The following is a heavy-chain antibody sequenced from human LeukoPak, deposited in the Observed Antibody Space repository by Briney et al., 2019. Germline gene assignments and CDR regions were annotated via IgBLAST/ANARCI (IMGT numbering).Heavy chain of an antibody. CDR3: AELGITMIGGV. J-gene: IGHJ6*04. V-gene: IGHV3-48*03. CDR1: GFTFSSYE. Sequence: GGSLRLSCAASGFTFSSYEMNWVRQAPGKGLEWVSYISSSGSTIYYADSVKGRFTISRNNAKNSLYLQMNSLRAEDTAVYYCAELGITMIGGVWGKGTTVTVSS. CDR2: ISSSGSTI. D-gene: IGHD3-10*02.